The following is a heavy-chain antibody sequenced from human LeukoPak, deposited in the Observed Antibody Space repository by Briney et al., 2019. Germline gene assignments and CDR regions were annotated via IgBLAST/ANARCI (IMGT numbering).Heavy chain of an antibody. V-gene: IGHV4-39*07. CDR1: GGSISGSSYY. CDR2: IYYSGST. Sequence: SETLSLTCTVSGGSISGSSYYWGWIRQPPGKGLEWIGSIYYSGSTYYNPSLKSRVTISVDASKNQFSLKLSSVTAADTAVYYCARDRLSYDSSGYQTENWFDPWGQGTLVTVSS. D-gene: IGHD3-22*01. J-gene: IGHJ5*02. CDR3: ARDRLSYDSSGYQTENWFDP.